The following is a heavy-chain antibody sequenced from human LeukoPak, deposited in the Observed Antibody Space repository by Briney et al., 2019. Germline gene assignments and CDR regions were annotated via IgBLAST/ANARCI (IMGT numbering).Heavy chain of an antibody. Sequence: GGSLRLSCAASGFTFGNSWVHWVRQAPGKGLVWVSLINADGSIRTYADSVRGRFAIARDNARNTLSLQTNSLTIEDTAVYYCIVVVEPPDSDGFDVWGQGTMITVSS. D-gene: IGHD1-14*01. V-gene: IGHV3-74*01. CDR1: GFTFGNSW. CDR2: INADGSIR. J-gene: IGHJ3*01. CDR3: IVVVEPPDSDGFDV.